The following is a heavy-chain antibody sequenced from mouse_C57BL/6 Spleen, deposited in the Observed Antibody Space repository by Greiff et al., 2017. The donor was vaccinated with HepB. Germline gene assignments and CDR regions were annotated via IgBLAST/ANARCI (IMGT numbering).Heavy chain of an antibody. J-gene: IGHJ2*01. D-gene: IGHD2-10*01. CDR3: ARESYYGNSLDY. CDR2: INYDGSST. CDR1: GFTFSDYY. Sequence: EVHLVESEGGLVQPGSSMKLSCTASGFTFSDYYMAWVRQVPEKGLEWVANINYDGSSTYYLDSLKSRFIISRDNAKNILYLQMSSLKSEDTATYYCARESYYGNSLDYWGQGTTLTVSS. V-gene: IGHV5-16*01.